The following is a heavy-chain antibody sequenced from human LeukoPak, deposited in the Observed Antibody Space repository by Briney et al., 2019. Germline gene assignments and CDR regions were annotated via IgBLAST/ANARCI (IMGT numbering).Heavy chain of an antibody. CDR2: IASDGSQT. CDR1: GFIFSTYF. V-gene: IGHV3-30-3*01. CDR3: ARERLDTIVHSGAFDI. J-gene: IGHJ3*02. Sequence: GRSLRLSCAASGFIFSTYFMHWVRQAPGKGREWVAVIASDGSQTFYVESVKGRFNISRDNSKNTLYLQMNSLRVEDTAVYFCARERLDTIVHSGAFDIWGQGTMVTVSS. D-gene: IGHD3-10*01.